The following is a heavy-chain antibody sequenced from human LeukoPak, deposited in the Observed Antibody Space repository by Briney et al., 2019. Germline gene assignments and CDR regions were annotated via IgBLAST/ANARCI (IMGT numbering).Heavy chain of an antibody. Sequence: ASVKVSCKASGYTFTSYGISWVRQAPGQGLEWMGWISAYNGNTNYAQKLQGRVTMTTDTSTSTAYMELRSLRSDDTAVYYCARARYSRGWSPFAPGGQGPRVTVSS. V-gene: IGHV1-18*01. CDR2: ISAYNGNT. D-gene: IGHD6-19*01. CDR3: ARARYSRGWSPFAP. CDR1: GYTFTSYG. J-gene: IGHJ5*02.